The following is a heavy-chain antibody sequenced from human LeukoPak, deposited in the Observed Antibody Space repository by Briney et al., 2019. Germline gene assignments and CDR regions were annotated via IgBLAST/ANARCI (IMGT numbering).Heavy chain of an antibody. Sequence: ASVTVSCKASGYTFTGYYMHWVRQAPGQGLEWMGWINPNSGGTNYAQKFQGWVTMTRDTSISTAYMELSRLRSDDTAVYYCARGRVRCSGGSCYSYYFDYWGQGTLVTVSS. CDR3: ARGRVRCSGGSCYSYYFDY. J-gene: IGHJ4*02. CDR2: INPNSGGT. D-gene: IGHD2-15*01. CDR1: GYTFTGYY. V-gene: IGHV1-2*04.